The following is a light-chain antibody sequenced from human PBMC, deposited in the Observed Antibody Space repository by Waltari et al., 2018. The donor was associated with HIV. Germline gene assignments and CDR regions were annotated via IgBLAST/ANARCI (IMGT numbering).Light chain of an antibody. CDR2: YDD. CDR3: AAWDDNLNGYV. V-gene: IGLV1-36*01. J-gene: IGLJ1*01. Sequence: QSVLTQPPSVSEAPRQRVTISCSGSSSNIGHNAVHWYQQVPGKAPKLLIYYDDLLPSGVSDRFSGSKSGTSASLAISGLQSEDEADYYCAAWDDNLNGYVFGTGTKVTVL. CDR1: SSNIGHNA.